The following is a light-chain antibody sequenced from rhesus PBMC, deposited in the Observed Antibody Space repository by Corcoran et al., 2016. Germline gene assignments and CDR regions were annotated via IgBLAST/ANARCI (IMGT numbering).Light chain of an antibody. Sequence: DIQMTQSPSSLSASVGDKVTNTCHSSQGISSWLAWYQHKPVNAPKPLIYYASSLQSGVPSKFSGRGSGTEYTLTFSTLQPEYFATYYWQQYDDLPWTFGQGTKVEIK. CDR2: YAS. J-gene: IGKJ1*01. CDR1: QGISSW. CDR3: QQYDDLPWT. V-gene: IGKV1-19*01.